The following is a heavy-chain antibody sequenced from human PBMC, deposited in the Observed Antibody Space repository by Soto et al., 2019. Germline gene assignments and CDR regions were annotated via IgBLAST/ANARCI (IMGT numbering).Heavy chain of an antibody. Sequence: GGSLRLSCAASGFTFSSYGMHWVRQAPGKGLEGVAVIWYDGSNKYYADSVKGRFTISRANSKNRLYLQMNSLRAQDTSVYYCARDHGGYVTYCDYWRQGCLVTVSS. V-gene: IGHV3-33*01. CDR3: ARDHGGYVTYCDY. J-gene: IGHJ4*02. D-gene: IGHD5-12*01. CDR1: GFTFSSYG. CDR2: IWYDGSNK.